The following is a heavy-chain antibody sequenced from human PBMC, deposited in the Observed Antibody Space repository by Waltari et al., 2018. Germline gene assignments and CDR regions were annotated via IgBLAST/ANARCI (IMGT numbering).Heavy chain of an antibody. CDR1: GFTFSAYA. CDR3: AKFIGSQWD. CDR2: ISGSSAHI. V-gene: IGHV3-23*01. Sequence: EVQLLESGGGLVQPGGSLRLSWAASGFTFSAYAMSWVRQVPGKGIEWVSSISGSSAHIYYTDSVRGRFTISRDSSKNTLYLQMNNVRAEDTAVYYCAKFIGSQWDWGQGTLVTVSS. J-gene: IGHJ4*02. D-gene: IGHD3-10*01.